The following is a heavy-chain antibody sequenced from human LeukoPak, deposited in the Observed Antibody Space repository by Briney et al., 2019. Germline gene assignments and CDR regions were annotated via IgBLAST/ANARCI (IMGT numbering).Heavy chain of an antibody. Sequence: SETLSLTCTVSGGSISSYYWSWIRQPAGKGLEWIGRIYTSGSTNYNPSLKSRVTISVDTSKNQFSLKLSSVTAADTAVYYCARDVEYYDSSPYYFDYWGQGTLVTVSS. D-gene: IGHD3-22*01. CDR2: IYTSGST. J-gene: IGHJ4*02. CDR1: GGSISSYY. CDR3: ARDVEYYDSSPYYFDY. V-gene: IGHV4-4*07.